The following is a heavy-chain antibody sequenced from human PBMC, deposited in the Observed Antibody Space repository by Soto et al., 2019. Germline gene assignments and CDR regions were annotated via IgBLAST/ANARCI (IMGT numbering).Heavy chain of an antibody. CDR3: ARDSHYGDYRDAFDI. D-gene: IGHD4-17*01. Sequence: ASVKVSCKASGYTFTGYYMHWVRQAPGQGLEWMGWINPNSGGTNYAQKFQGWVTMTRDTSISTAYMELGRLRSDDTAVYYCARDSHYGDYRDAFDIWGQGTMVTVSS. CDR1: GYTFTGYY. CDR2: INPNSGGT. V-gene: IGHV1-2*04. J-gene: IGHJ3*02.